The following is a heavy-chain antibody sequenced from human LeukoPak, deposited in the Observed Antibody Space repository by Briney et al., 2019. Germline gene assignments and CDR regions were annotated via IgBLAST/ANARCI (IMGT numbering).Heavy chain of an antibody. CDR1: GFTFSSYS. J-gene: IGHJ5*02. Sequence: GGSLRLSCAASGFTFSSYSMNWVRQAPGKGLEWVSSISSSSSYIYYADSVKGRFTISRDNAKNSLYLQMNSLGAEDTAVYYCARSHGYGNWFDPWGQGTLVTVSS. D-gene: IGHD5-12*01. V-gene: IGHV3-21*01. CDR2: ISSSSSYI. CDR3: ARSHGYGNWFDP.